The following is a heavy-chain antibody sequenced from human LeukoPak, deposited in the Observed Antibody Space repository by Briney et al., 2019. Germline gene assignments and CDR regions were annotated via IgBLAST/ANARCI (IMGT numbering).Heavy chain of an antibody. CDR2: IYPGGSDT. J-gene: IGHJ3*02. V-gene: IGHV5-51*01. CDR3: ARSGSGYGDAFDI. D-gene: IGHD3-22*01. Sequence: GESLKISCKCSGFDFTAYGIAWVRQMPGKGLEWMGNIYPGGSDTRYSPSFQGQVTISADKSISTAYLQWSSLKASDTAMYYCARSGSGYGDAFDIWGQGTMVTVSS. CDR1: GFDFTAYG.